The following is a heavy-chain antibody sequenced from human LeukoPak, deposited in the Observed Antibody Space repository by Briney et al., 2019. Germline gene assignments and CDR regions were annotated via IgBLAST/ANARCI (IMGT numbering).Heavy chain of an antibody. CDR2: IYPGDSDT. V-gene: IGHV5-51*01. J-gene: IGHJ6*03. Sequence: GESLKISCKVSGYSFTSYWIGWVRQMPGKGLEWMGIIYPGDSDTRYSPSFQGQVTISADKSISTAYLQWSSLKASDTAMYYCARSIAAPYYYYYYYMDVWGKGTTVTVSS. CDR3: ARSIAAPYYYYYYYMDV. CDR1: GYSFTSYW. D-gene: IGHD6-13*01.